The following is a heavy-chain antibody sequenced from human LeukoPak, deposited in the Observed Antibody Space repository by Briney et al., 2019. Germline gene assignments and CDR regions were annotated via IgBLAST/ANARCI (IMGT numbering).Heavy chain of an antibody. J-gene: IGHJ6*04. CDR2: NNHSGST. CDR3: ARDPRYCSGGSCYASRKAPYGMDV. Sequence: PSETLSLTCAVYGGSFSGYYWSWIRQPPGKGLEWIGENNHSGSTNYNPSLKSRVTISVDTSKNQFSLKLSSVTAADTAVYYCARDPRYCSGGSCYASRKAPYGMDVWGKGTTVTVSS. D-gene: IGHD2-15*01. CDR1: GGSFSGYY. V-gene: IGHV4-34*01.